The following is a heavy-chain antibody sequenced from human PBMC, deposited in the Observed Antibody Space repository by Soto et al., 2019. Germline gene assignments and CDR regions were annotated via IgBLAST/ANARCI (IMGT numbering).Heavy chain of an antibody. CDR3: ARDRSPGSSSWYDY. CDR2: TYYGSKWYN. CDR1: GDSVSSNSAA. J-gene: IGHJ4*02. D-gene: IGHD6-13*01. V-gene: IGHV6-1*01. Sequence: QPLSLTCAISGDSVSSNSAACNLIRQPPSRGLEWLGRTYYGSKWYNDYAVSVRSRITINPDTSKNQFSLQLNSVTPEDTAVYFCARDRSPGSSSWYDYWGQGTLVTVSS.